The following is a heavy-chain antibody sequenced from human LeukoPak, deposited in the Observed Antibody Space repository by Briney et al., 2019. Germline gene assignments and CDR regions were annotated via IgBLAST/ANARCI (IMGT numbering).Heavy chain of an antibody. CDR2: IYPGDSDT. Sequence: GESLKISCKGSGYSFASSWIGWVRQMPGKGLECMGIIYPGDSDTRYSPSFQGQVTISADKSISTAYLQWSSLKASDTAMYYCARLGSCSSGTCSAFDSWGQGTLVTVAS. CDR3: ARLGSCSSGTCSAFDS. J-gene: IGHJ4*02. CDR1: GYSFASSW. V-gene: IGHV5-51*01. D-gene: IGHD2-15*01.